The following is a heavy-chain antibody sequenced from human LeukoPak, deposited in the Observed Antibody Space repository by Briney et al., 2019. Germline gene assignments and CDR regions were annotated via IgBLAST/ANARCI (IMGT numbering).Heavy chain of an antibody. D-gene: IGHD6-19*01. Sequence: GASVTVSFTSSGYTFTVYYMHWVRQAPGQGLEWMGWINPNSGGTNYAQKFQGRVTMTRDTSISTAYMELSRLRSDDTAVYYCASSSPGWLARVDYWGQGTLVTVSS. CDR3: ASSSPGWLARVDY. J-gene: IGHJ4*02. V-gene: IGHV1-2*02. CDR2: INPNSGGT. CDR1: GYTFTVYY.